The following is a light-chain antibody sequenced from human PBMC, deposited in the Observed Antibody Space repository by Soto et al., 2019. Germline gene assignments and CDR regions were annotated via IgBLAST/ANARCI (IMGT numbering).Light chain of an antibody. CDR1: RSISDW. CDR2: DAS. CDR3: QQYNTFWT. Sequence: DVQMTQSPSSLSPCVGDRVTITCRASRSISDWLAWYQQKPGKAPELLIFDASNLKSGVSSRFSGSGSGTEFTLTISSLQPDDFAPYYCQQYNTFWTFGQGTKVDIK. J-gene: IGKJ1*01. V-gene: IGKV1-5*01.